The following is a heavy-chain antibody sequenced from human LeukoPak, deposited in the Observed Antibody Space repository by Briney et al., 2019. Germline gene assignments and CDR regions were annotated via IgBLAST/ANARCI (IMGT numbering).Heavy chain of an antibody. V-gene: IGHV3-23*01. D-gene: IGHD3-22*01. J-gene: IGHJ5*02. CDR1: GFTFSSYA. Sequence: GGSLRLSCAASGFTFSSYAMSWVRQAPGKGLEWVSAISDNSGRTHYAGSVKGRFTISRDNSKNTLFVQMNSLRAEDTAVYYCAREYDSSWPSWGQGTLVTVSS. CDR2: ISDNSGRT. CDR3: AREYDSSWPS.